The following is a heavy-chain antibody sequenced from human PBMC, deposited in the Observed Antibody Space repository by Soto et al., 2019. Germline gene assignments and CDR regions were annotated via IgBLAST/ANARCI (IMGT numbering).Heavy chain of an antibody. V-gene: IGHV5-51*01. D-gene: IGHD6-19*01. Sequence: GESLKISCKGSGYSFTSYWIGWVRQMPGKGLEWMGIIYPGDSDTRYSPSFQGQVTISADKSISTAYLQWSSLKASDTAMYYCARNAGWYYYYYGMDVWGQGTTVTVS. CDR2: IYPGDSDT. J-gene: IGHJ6*02. CDR3: ARNAGWYYYYYGMDV. CDR1: GYSFTSYW.